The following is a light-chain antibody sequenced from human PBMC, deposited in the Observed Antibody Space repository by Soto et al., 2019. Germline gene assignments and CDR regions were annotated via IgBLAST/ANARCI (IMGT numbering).Light chain of an antibody. CDR3: HKYNGTPWT. V-gene: IGKV1-27*01. CDR2: GSS. Sequence: DIQMTQSPSSVSASVGDRVTITCRANQGFSSYLAWYQQKPGKPPQLLIYGSSTLQSRVPSRFSGSVSGTEFTLTISSLQPEDVATYYCHKYNGTPWTFGQGTKVEIK. J-gene: IGKJ1*01. CDR1: QGFSSY.